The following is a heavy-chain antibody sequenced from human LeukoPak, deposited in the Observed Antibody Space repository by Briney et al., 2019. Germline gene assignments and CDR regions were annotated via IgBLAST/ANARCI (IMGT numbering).Heavy chain of an antibody. Sequence: PGGSLRLSCAASGFIVSNKYMTWVRQAPGKGLEWVSLIYSDGRTYYADSVRSRCTISRDNSKNTLYLQMNSLRVEDTAVYCARGLFPSGYLDAFDLWGQGTVVTVSS. CDR1: GFIVSNKY. CDR2: IYSDGRT. V-gene: IGHV3-53*01. CDR3: ARGLFPSGYLDAFDL. D-gene: IGHD3-22*01. J-gene: IGHJ3*01.